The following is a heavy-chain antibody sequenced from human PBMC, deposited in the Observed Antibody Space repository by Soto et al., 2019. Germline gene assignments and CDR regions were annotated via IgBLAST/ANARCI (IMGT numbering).Heavy chain of an antibody. CDR2: IIPLFGTA. CDR3: ARDLTAAAGKECDWFDP. J-gene: IGHJ5*02. D-gene: IGHD6-13*01. Sequence: QVQLVQSGAEVKKPGSSVKVSCKASGSTFSSYAIRWVRQAPGHGLAWMGGIIPLFGTANYAQNCQGRVTITADESTSTAYMELCGLRSEDTAVYYGARDLTAAAGKECDWFDPWGQGTLVTVSS. CDR1: GSTFSSYA. V-gene: IGHV1-69*01.